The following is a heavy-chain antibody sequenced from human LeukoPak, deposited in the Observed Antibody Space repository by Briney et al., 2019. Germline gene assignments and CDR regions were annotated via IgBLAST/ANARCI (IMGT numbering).Heavy chain of an antibody. V-gene: IGHV4-34*01. CDR3: ATYSSNLGCLDS. Sequence: SETLSLTCAVYGGSFSGYYWSWIRQPPGKGLEWIGEINHSGSTNYNPSLKSRVTISVDTSKNQFSLKLSSVTAADTAVYYCATYSSNLGCLDSWGQGTLVTVSS. CDR2: INHSGST. D-gene: IGHD6-13*01. CDR1: GGSFSGYY. J-gene: IGHJ5*01.